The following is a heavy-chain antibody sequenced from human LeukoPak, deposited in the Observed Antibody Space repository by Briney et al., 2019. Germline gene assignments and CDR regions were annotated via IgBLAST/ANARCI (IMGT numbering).Heavy chain of an antibody. CDR1: GGSISNYY. Sequence: PSETLSLTCTVSGGSISNYYWNWLRQPPGKGLEGIGDIYYSGSTNYNPSLSGRVTMPLDTSKNQFSLRLTSVTAADTAVYYCARGFDSKSTYFDYWGQGTLVTVSS. CDR3: ARGFDSKSTYFDY. CDR2: IYYSGST. J-gene: IGHJ4*02. V-gene: IGHV4-59*01. D-gene: IGHD5-12*01.